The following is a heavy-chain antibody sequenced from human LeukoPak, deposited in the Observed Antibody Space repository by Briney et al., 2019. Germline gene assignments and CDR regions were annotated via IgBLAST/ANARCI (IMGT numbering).Heavy chain of an antibody. CDR2: INPNSGGT. J-gene: IGHJ3*02. D-gene: IGHD3-10*01. CDR3: ARDKHYYGSGSYWNDAFDI. CDR1: GYTFTGYY. Sequence: ASVTVSYKASGYTFTGYYMHWVRQAPGQGLEWMGWINPNSGGTNYAQKFQGRVTMTRDTSISTAYMELSRLRSDDTAVYYCARDKHYYGSGSYWNDAFDIWGQGTMVTVSS. V-gene: IGHV1-2*02.